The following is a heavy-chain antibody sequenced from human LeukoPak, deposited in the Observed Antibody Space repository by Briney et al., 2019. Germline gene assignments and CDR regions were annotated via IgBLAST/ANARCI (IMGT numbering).Heavy chain of an antibody. J-gene: IGHJ4*02. D-gene: IGHD1-26*01. CDR3: ARGGATEYYFDY. CDR1: GFTFSSYA. CDR2: ISSNGGST. Sequence: GGSLRLSCAASGFTFSSYAMHWVRQAPGKGLEYVSAISSNGGSTYYANSVKGRFTISRDNSKNTLYLQMGSLRAEDMAVYCCARGGATEYYFDYWGQGTLVTVSS. V-gene: IGHV3-64*01.